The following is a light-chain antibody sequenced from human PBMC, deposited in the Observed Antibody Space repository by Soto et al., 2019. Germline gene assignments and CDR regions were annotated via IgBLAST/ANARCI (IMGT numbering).Light chain of an antibody. Sequence: QSAVTQPASVSGSPGQSITISCTGTSSDVGGYNYVSWYQQHPGKAPKLMIYEVSNRPSGVSNRFSGSKSGNTASLTISGLHAEVESDYYCTSYTSSSTLVFGTGTKVTVL. CDR3: TSYTSSSTLV. CDR1: SSDVGGYNY. CDR2: EVS. J-gene: IGLJ1*01. V-gene: IGLV2-14*01.